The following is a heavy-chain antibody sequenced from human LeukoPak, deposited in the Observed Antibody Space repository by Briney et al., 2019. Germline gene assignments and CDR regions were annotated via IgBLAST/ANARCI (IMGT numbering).Heavy chain of an antibody. V-gene: IGHV4-61*01. CDR1: GGSISSSSYY. J-gene: IGHJ6*02. D-gene: IGHD3-10*01. CDR3: ARDITGKYYYYGMDV. CDR2: IYYSGST. Sequence: SETLSLTCTVSGGSISSSSYYWSWIRQPPGKGLEWIGYIYYSGSTNYNPSLKSRVTISVDTSKNQFSLKLSSVTAADTAVYYCARDITGKYYYYGMDVWGQGTTVTVSS.